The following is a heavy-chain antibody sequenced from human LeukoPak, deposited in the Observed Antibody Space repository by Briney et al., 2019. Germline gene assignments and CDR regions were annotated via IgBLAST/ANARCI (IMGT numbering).Heavy chain of an antibody. Sequence: ASVKVSCKASGYTFTGYYMHWVRQAPGQGLEWMGWINPNSGGTNYAQKFQGRVTMTRDTSISTAYMELSRLRSDDTAVYYCARAELQSAPQLDYWGQGTLVTVSS. CDR1: GYTFTGYY. J-gene: IGHJ4*02. CDR3: ARAELQSAPQLDY. D-gene: IGHD4-11*01. V-gene: IGHV1-2*02. CDR2: INPNSGGT.